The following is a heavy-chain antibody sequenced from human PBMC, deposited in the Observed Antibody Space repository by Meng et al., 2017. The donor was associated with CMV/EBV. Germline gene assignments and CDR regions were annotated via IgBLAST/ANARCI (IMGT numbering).Heavy chain of an antibody. Sequence: SETLSLTCTVSGGSVSSGSYYWSWIRQPPGKGLEWIGYIYYSGSTYYNPSLKSRVTISVDTSKNQFSLKLSSVTAADTAVYYCASQYYDFWSGYHTDYYYYYGMDVWGQGTTVTVSS. CDR1: GGSVSSGSYY. CDR2: IYYSGST. V-gene: IGHV4-61*01. J-gene: IGHJ6*02. CDR3: ASQYYDFWSGYHTDYYYYYGMDV. D-gene: IGHD3-3*01.